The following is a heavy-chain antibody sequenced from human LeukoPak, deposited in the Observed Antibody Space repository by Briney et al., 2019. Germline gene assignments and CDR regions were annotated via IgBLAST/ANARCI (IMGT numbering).Heavy chain of an antibody. V-gene: IGHV3-64D*09. J-gene: IGHJ4*02. D-gene: IGHD6-13*01. CDR3: VSMRGYSRSWYPFDY. Sequence: GGSLRLSCSASGFTFSSYAMHWVRQAPGKGLEYVSAISSNGGSTYYADSVKGRFTISRDNSKNTLYLQMSSLRAEDTAVYYCVSMRGYSRSWYPFDYWGQGTLVTVSS. CDR2: ISSNGGST. CDR1: GFTFSSYA.